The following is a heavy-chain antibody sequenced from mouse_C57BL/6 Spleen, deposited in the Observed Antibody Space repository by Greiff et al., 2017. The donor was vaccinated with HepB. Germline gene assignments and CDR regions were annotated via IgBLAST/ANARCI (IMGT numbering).Heavy chain of an antibody. V-gene: IGHV2-6*01. CDR3: AIIYYGYDDWCAY. Sequence: QVQLKESGPGLVAPSQSLSITCTVSGFSLTSYGVDWVRQSPGKGLEWLGVIWGVGSTNYNSALKSRLSISKDNSKSQVFLKMNSLQTDDTAMYYCAIIYYGYDDWCAYWGQGTLVTVSA. CDR1: GFSLTSYG. J-gene: IGHJ3*01. D-gene: IGHD2-2*01. CDR2: IWGVGST.